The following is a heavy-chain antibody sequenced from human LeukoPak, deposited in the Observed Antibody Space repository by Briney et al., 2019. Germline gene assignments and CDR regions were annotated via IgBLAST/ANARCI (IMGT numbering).Heavy chain of an antibody. Sequence: GGSLRLSCAASGFTFSNAWMSWVRQAPGKGLEWVGRIKSKTDGGTTDYAAPVKGRFTISRDDSKNTLYLQMNSLKTEDTAVYYCTTDLRGGPPRVRFLAPADYWGQGTLVTVSS. V-gene: IGHV3-15*01. CDR1: GFTFSNAW. CDR2: IKSKTDGGTT. CDR3: TTDLRGGPPRVRFLAPADY. J-gene: IGHJ4*02. D-gene: IGHD3-3*01.